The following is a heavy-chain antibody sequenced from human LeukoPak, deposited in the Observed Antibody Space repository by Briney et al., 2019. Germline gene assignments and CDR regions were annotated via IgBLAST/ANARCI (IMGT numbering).Heavy chain of an antibody. D-gene: IGHD5-18*01. CDR1: GFTFSSYW. Sequence: GGSLRLSCAASGFTFSSYWMHWVRQAPGKGLVWVSRINSDGSSTSYADSVKGRFTISRDNAKNTLYLQMNSLRAEDTAVYYCARDRGYSPAKTWFDPWGQGTLVTVSS. CDR3: ARDRGYSPAKTWFDP. V-gene: IGHV3-74*01. CDR2: INSDGSST. J-gene: IGHJ5*02.